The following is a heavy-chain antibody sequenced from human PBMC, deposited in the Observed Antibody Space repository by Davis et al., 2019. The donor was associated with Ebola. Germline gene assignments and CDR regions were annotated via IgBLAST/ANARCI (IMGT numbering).Heavy chain of an antibody. D-gene: IGHD3-22*01. CDR2: ISAYNGNT. CDR3: ARDLLNYYDSSGSWFDP. CDR1: GGTFSSYA. V-gene: IGHV1-18*01. J-gene: IGHJ5*02. Sequence: AASVKVSCKASGGTFSSYAISWVRQAPGQGLEWMGWISAYNGNTNYAQKLQGRVTMTTDTSTSTAYMELRSLRSDDTAVYYCARDLLNYYDSSGSWFDPWGQGTLVTVSS.